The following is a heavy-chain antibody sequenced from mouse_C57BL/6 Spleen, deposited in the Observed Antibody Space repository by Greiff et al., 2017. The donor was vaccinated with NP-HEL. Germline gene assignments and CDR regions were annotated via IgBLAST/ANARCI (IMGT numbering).Heavy chain of an antibody. CDR3: TRGTGQAWFAY. V-gene: IGHV1-15*01. J-gene: IGHJ3*01. D-gene: IGHD3-2*02. CDR2: IDPETGGT. Sequence: LVESGAELVRPGASVTLSCKASGYTFTDYEMHWVKQTPVHGLEWIGAIDPETGGTAYNQKFKGKAILTADKSSSTAYMELRSLTSEDSAVYYCTRGTGQAWFAYWGQGTLVTVSA. CDR1: GYTFTDYE.